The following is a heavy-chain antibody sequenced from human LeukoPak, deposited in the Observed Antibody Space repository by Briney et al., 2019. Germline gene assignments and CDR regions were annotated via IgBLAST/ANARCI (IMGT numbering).Heavy chain of an antibody. CDR1: GDSISSGGYY. CDR2: TYYGGST. Sequence: SETLSLTCTVSGDSISSGGYYWSWIRHHPGRGLEWIGYTYYGGSTYYTPTLESRVSISIDTSAYQFSLKLSSVTAADTAVYYCARSGPHGGWYYFDYWGQGTLVTVSS. D-gene: IGHD6-19*01. J-gene: IGHJ4*02. V-gene: IGHV4-31*03. CDR3: ARSGPHGGWYYFDY.